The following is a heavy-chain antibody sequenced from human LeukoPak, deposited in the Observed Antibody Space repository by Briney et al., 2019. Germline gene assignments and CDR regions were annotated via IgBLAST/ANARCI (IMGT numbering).Heavy chain of an antibody. Sequence: SETLSLTCAVYGGAFSGYYWTWIRQPPGKGLEWIGEITHSGSANSNPSLKSPVTISIDTSKNQFSLKLSSVTAADTAVYYCARSSRVHYYDSSGYYPPFDYWGQGTLVTVSS. CDR2: ITHSGSA. D-gene: IGHD3-22*01. J-gene: IGHJ4*02. CDR3: ARSSRVHYYDSSGYYPPFDY. V-gene: IGHV4-34*01. CDR1: GGAFSGYY.